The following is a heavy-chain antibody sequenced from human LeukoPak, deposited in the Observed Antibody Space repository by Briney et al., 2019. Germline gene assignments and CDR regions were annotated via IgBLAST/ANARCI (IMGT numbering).Heavy chain of an antibody. CDR1: VYTFTSYV. CDR3: ARVRRVYYYYGMDV. Sequence: ASVKVSCKASVYTFTSYVINWVRQATGPGLEWMGWMNPNSGNTGYAQKFQGRVTMTRNTSISTAYMELSSLRSEDTAVYYCARVRRVYYYYGMDVWGQGTTVTVSS. CDR2: MNPNSGNT. J-gene: IGHJ6*02. V-gene: IGHV1-8*01.